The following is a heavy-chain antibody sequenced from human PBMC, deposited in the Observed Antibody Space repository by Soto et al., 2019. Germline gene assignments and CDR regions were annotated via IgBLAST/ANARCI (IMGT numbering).Heavy chain of an antibody. CDR1: GGSISSYY. V-gene: IGHV4-59*01. J-gene: IGHJ6*02. CDR2: IYYSGST. Sequence: SETLSLTCTVPGGSISSYYWSWIRQPPGKGLEWIGYIYYSGSTNYNPSLKSRVTISVDTSKNQFSLKLSSVTAADTAVYYCARATPPAYCGGDCYSGTKFIYGMDVWGQGTTVTVSS. D-gene: IGHD2-21*02. CDR3: ARATPPAYCGGDCYSGTKFIYGMDV.